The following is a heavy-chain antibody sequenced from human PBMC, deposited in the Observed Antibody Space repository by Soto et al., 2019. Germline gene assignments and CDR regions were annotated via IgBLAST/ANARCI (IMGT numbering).Heavy chain of an antibody. CDR2: MNPNSGNT. J-gene: IGHJ6*02. V-gene: IGHV1-8*01. Sequence: ASVKVSCKASGYTFTSYDINWVRQATGQGLEWMGWMNPNSGNTGYAQKFQGRVTMTRNTSISTAYMELSSLRSEDTAVYYCAREIPIFGVVTAGMDVWGQGTTVTVS. CDR3: AREIPIFGVVTAGMDV. D-gene: IGHD3-3*01. CDR1: GYTFTSYD.